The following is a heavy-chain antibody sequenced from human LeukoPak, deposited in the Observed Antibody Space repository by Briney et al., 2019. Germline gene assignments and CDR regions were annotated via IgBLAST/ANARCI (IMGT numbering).Heavy chain of an antibody. D-gene: IGHD2-8*01. Sequence: SSQTLSLTCTVSGGSISVGSHYWNWIRRPAGKGLEWIGRIYSSGATNYDPSLKSRVTIFVDTSKNQFSLNVSSVTAADTAVYYCARAGIHCTTSGCYTGWFDLWGQGTPVAVSS. CDR3: ARAGIHCTTSGCYTGWFDL. V-gene: IGHV4-61*02. CDR1: GGSISVGSHY. CDR2: IYSSGAT. J-gene: IGHJ5*02.